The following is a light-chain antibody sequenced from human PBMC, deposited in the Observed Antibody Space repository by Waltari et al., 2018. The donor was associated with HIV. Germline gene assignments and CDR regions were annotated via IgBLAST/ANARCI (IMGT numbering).Light chain of an antibody. J-gene: IGLJ2*01. Sequence: QSALTQPPSASGSPGQSVTISCTGPSSDVGGYNSVSWYQQHPGKAPKLMIYEVSKRPSGVPDRFSGSKSGNTASLTVSGLQAEDEADYYCSSYAGSNTDVVFGGGTKLTVL. CDR3: SSYAGSNTDVV. V-gene: IGLV2-8*01. CDR1: SSDVGGYNS. CDR2: EVS.